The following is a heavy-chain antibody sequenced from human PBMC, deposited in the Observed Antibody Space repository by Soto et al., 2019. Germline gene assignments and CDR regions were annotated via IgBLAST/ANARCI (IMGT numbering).Heavy chain of an antibody. Sequence: ASVKVSCKTSGFTVTTYGIHWVRQAPGQRLEWMGWINTGNGDTRYPQKFQGKVTLSRDTSASTAYMELGSLTTEDTAVYYCASQPLSIPCKMGDYWGKGMLGTVSS. CDR1: GFTVTTYG. J-gene: IGHJ4*02. V-gene: IGHV1-3*04. D-gene: IGHD2-2*02. CDR2: INTGNGDT. CDR3: ASQPLSIPCKMGDY.